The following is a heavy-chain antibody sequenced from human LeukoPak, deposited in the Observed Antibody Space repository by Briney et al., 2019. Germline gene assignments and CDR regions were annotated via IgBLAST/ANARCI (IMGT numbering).Heavy chain of an antibody. CDR2: FDPEDGET. CDR3: ATGLRITIFGVVISESWFDP. Sequence: GASVKVSCKVSGHTLTELSMHWVRQAPGKGLEWMGGFDPEDGETIYAQKFQGRVTMTEDTSTDTAYMELSSLRSEDTAVYYCATGLRITIFGVVISESWFDPWGQGTLVTVSS. V-gene: IGHV1-24*01. J-gene: IGHJ5*02. CDR1: GHTLTELS. D-gene: IGHD3-3*01.